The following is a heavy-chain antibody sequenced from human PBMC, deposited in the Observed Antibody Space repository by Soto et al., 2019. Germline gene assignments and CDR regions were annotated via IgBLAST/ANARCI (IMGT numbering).Heavy chain of an antibody. Sequence: QVQLVQSGAEVKKPGSSVKVSCKASVGTFSSYAITWVRQAPGQGLEWMGGIIPIFGTANYAQKFQGRVTITADESTSTSYMELSILRSEDTAVYYCATEGDGSGSYYYGMDVWGQGTTVTVSS. V-gene: IGHV1-69*12. CDR1: VGTFSSYA. CDR3: ATEGDGSGSYYYGMDV. CDR2: IIPIFGTA. D-gene: IGHD3-22*01. J-gene: IGHJ6*02.